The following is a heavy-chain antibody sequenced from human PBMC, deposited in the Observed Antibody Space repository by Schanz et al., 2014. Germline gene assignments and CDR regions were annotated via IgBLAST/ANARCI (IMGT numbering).Heavy chain of an antibody. V-gene: IGHV3-13*01. CDR3: ARGTDWNLHY. D-gene: IGHD1-1*01. CDR2: IGYLGDT. J-gene: IGHJ4*02. CDR1: GFTLSNSD. Sequence: EGQLAESGGGLVQPGGSLRLSCAVSGFTLSNSDMHWVRQGTGKGLEWVSTIGYLGDTYYPDSVKGRFTVSRDRGQNSLYLQMNSLRAGDTAVYYCARGTDWNLHYWGQGALVTVSS.